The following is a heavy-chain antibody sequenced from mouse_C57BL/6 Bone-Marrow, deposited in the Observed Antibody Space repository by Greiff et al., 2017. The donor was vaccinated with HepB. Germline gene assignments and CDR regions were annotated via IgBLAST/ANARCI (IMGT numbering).Heavy chain of an antibody. V-gene: IGHV5-4*01. CDR1: GFTFSSYA. Sequence: VKVEESGGGLVKPGGSLKLSCAASGFTFSSYAMSWVRQTPEKRLEWVATISDGGSYTYYPDNVKGRFTISRDNAKNNLYLQMSHLKSEDTAMYYCARDVPIYYGYDGYAMDYWGQGTSVTVSS. J-gene: IGHJ4*01. CDR2: ISDGGSYT. CDR3: ARDVPIYYGYDGYAMDY. D-gene: IGHD2-2*01.